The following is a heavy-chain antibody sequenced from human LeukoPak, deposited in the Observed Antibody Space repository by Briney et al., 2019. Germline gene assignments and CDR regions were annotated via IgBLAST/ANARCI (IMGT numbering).Heavy chain of an antibody. D-gene: IGHD6-13*01. V-gene: IGHV4-4*07. J-gene: IGHJ4*02. CDR1: GGSVSTYY. CDR3: ARGAAGTGAADY. CDR2: IYTSGTT. Sequence: PSETLSLTRTVSGGSVSTYYWSWIRQPAGKGLEWIGRIYTSGTTDYNPSFTSRVTMSLDTSKNQFSLKLSSVTAADTAVYFCARGAAGTGAADYWGQGTLVTVSS.